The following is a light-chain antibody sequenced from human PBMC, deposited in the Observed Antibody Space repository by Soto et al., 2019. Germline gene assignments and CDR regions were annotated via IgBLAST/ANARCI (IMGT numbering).Light chain of an antibody. CDR3: QQRNTWPPIT. J-gene: IGKJ5*01. CDR2: DAS. Sequence: EIVMTQSPATLSVSPGEGATLSRRASQSFRTYLAWYQVKPGQAPRLLIYDASRRASGVPARFSGSGSGTDFTLTISSLEPEDFALYYCQQRNTWPPITFGQGTRLEIK. V-gene: IGKV3-11*01. CDR1: QSFRTY.